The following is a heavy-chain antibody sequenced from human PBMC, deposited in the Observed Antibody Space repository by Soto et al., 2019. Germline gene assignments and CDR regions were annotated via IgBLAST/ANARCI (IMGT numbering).Heavy chain of an antibody. Sequence: GGSLRLSCAASGCTFSNAWMSWVRQAPGKGLEWVGRIKSKTDGGTTDYAAPVKGRFTISRDDSKNTLYLQMNSLKTEDTAVYYCTTDPDLGYCSGGSCYSAYYYYMDVWGKGTTVTVS. D-gene: IGHD2-15*01. J-gene: IGHJ6*03. CDR3: TTDPDLGYCSGGSCYSAYYYYMDV. CDR2: IKSKTDGGTT. CDR1: GCTFSNAW. V-gene: IGHV3-15*01.